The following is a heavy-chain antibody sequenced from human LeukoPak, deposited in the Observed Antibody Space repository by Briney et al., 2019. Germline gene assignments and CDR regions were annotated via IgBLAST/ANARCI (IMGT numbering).Heavy chain of an antibody. V-gene: IGHV3-30*03. Sequence: PGGSLRLSCAASGFTFSSYGMHWVRQAPGKGLEWVAVISYDGSNKYYADSVKGRFTISRDNSENTLYLQMNSLRAEDTAVYYCARDGCYYDSSGYCIFDYWGQGTLVTVSS. CDR2: ISYDGSNK. D-gene: IGHD3-22*01. J-gene: IGHJ4*02. CDR3: ARDGCYYDSSGYCIFDY. CDR1: GFTFSSYG.